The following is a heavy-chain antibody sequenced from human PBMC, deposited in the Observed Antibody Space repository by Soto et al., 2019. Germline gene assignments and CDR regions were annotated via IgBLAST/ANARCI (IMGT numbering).Heavy chain of an antibody. CDR3: PREYYYDSIGDYDPYSYYGMDV. D-gene: IGHD3-22*01. CDR2: IRSKAYGGTT. CDR1: GFTFGDYA. J-gene: IGHJ6*04. V-gene: IGHV3-49*04. Sequence: GGSLRLSCTASGFTFGDYAMSWVRQAPGKGLEWVGFIRSKAYGGTTEYAASVKGRFTISGDDSKSIADLQMNSLKTEDTGVYCSPREYYYDSIGDYDPYSYYGMDVWGKGTSVTVS.